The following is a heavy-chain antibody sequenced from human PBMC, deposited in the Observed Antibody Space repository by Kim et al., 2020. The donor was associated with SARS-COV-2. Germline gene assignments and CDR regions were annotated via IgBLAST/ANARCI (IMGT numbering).Heavy chain of an antibody. V-gene: IGHV3-7*03. Sequence: GGSLRLSCAASDFPFSSYWMTWVRQAPGEGLEWVATIKGDGTEKFYVDAVRGRFTISRDNAKDSVSLQMNSLRVDDTAVYYCARGDWDKYCAGGSCYGQLDVWGKGTTVSVSS. CDR1: DFPFSSYW. CDR2: IKGDGTEK. D-gene: IGHD2-15*01. J-gene: IGHJ6*04. CDR3: ARGDWDKYCAGGSCYGQLDV.